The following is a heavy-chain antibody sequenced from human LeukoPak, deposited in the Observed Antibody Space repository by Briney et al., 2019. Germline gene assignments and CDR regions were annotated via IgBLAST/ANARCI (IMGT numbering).Heavy chain of an antibody. CDR1: GGSLSSYY. Sequence: SETLSLTCTVSGGSLSSYYWSWIRQPPGKGLERIGYIYYSGSTNYNPSLTSRVTISVDTSKNQFSLKLSSVTAADTAVYYCARDGGYSGYDGFDYWGQGTLVTVSS. D-gene: IGHD5-12*01. CDR2: IYYSGST. CDR3: ARDGGYSGYDGFDY. J-gene: IGHJ4*02. V-gene: IGHV4-59*01.